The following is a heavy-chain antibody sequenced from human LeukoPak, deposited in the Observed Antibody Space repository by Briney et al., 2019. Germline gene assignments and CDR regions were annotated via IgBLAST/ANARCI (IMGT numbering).Heavy chain of an antibody. Sequence: SETLSLTCTVSGGSISSSSYYWGWIRQPPGKGLEWIGSIYYSGNTKYNPSLKSRVTISVDTSKNQFSLKLSSLTAADTAVYYCARVPRTDHDINWFDPWGPGTLVTVSS. CDR2: IYYSGNT. D-gene: IGHD2-15*01. CDR1: GGSISSSSYY. CDR3: ARVPRTDHDINWFDP. J-gene: IGHJ5*02. V-gene: IGHV4-39*07.